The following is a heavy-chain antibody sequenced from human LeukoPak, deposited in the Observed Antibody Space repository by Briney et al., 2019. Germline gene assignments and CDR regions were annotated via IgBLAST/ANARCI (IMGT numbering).Heavy chain of an antibody. J-gene: IGHJ2*01. CDR1: GYFISSGYY. CDR2: IYHSGST. CDR3: ARDSIGEYFDL. Sequence: PSETLSLTCTVSGYFISSGYYWGWIRQPPGKGLEWIGSIYHSGSTYYNPSLKSRVTISVDTSKNQFSLKLSSVTAADTAVYYCARDSIGEYFDLWGRGTLVTVSS. D-gene: IGHD3-22*01. V-gene: IGHV4-38-2*02.